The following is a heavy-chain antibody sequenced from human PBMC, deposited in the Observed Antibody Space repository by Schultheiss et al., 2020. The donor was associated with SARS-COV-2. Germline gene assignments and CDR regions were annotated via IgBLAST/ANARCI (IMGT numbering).Heavy chain of an antibody. Sequence: GGSLRLSCAASGLTFSSYGMHWVRQAPGKGLEWVAVLWYDGSNKYYADSVKGRFTISRDNSKNTLYLQMGSLRAEDMAVYYCARAGIVVVPAAIRPNYYYMDVWGKGTTVTVSS. D-gene: IGHD2-2*01. J-gene: IGHJ6*03. CDR1: GLTFSSYG. V-gene: IGHV3-33*01. CDR2: LWYDGSNK. CDR3: ARAGIVVVPAAIRPNYYYMDV.